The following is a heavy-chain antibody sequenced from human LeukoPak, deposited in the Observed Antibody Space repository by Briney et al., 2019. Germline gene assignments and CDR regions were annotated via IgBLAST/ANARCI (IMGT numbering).Heavy chain of an antibody. CDR3: ARGTLSMVRGIITVGLDV. Sequence: GGSLRLSCAASGFTFSDHYMHWLRQAPGKGLEWVSYMTSSGRTPYYGDSVKGRFTISGGKAEISLYLQMNGLRGEDTAVYYCARGTLSMVRGIITVGLDVWGQGTTVTVSS. CDR1: GFTFSDHY. V-gene: IGHV3-11*01. CDR2: MTSSGRTP. J-gene: IGHJ6*02. D-gene: IGHD3-10*01.